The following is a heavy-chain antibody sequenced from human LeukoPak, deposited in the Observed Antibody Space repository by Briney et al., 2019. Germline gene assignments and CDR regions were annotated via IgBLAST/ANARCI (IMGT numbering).Heavy chain of an antibody. CDR3: AKDSGSSWYGYFQH. V-gene: IGHV3-30*02. CDR2: IRYDGNNK. CDR1: GLTFTRYG. Sequence: GGTLRLSCAVSGLTFTRYGMHWVRQAPGKGLEWVAFIRYDGNNKYYADSVKGRFTISRDNSKNTLYLQMNSLRAEDTAVYYCAKDSGSSWYGYFQHWGQGTLVTVSS. D-gene: IGHD6-13*01. J-gene: IGHJ1*01.